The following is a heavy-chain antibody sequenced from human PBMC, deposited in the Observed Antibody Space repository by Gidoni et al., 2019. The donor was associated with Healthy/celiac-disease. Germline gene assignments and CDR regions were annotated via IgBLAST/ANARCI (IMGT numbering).Heavy chain of an antibody. J-gene: IGHJ3*02. V-gene: IGHV3-21*01. CDR2: ISSSSSYI. D-gene: IGHD6-13*01. CDR3: ARDLSYSSSWYDAFDI. CDR1: VFTFSSYS. Sequence: EVQLVESGGGLVKPGGSLRLSCAASVFTFSSYSMNWVRQAPGKGLEWVSSISSSSSYIYYADSVKGRFTISRDNAKNSLYLQMNSLRAEDTAVYYCARDLSYSSSWYDAFDIWGQGTMVTVSS.